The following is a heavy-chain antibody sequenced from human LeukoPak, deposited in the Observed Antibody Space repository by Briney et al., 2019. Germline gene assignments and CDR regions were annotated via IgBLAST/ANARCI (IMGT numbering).Heavy chain of an antibody. Sequence: PGGSLRLSCAASGFTVSNKYMSWVRQTPGMGLEWVSIIYTDDSTYYADSVKGRFTISRDNSKNTLYLQMNSLRAEDTAVYYCAKDTSGYLDYWGQGTLVTVSS. CDR2: IYTDDST. V-gene: IGHV3-53*01. CDR3: AKDTSGYLDY. J-gene: IGHJ4*02. D-gene: IGHD3-3*01. CDR1: GFTVSNKY.